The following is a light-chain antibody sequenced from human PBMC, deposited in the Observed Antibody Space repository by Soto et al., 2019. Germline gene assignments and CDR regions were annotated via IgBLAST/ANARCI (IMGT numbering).Light chain of an antibody. V-gene: IGKV1-5*03. J-gene: IGKJ1*01. CDR2: KAS. CDR3: QQYNSYSWA. Sequence: DIQMTQSPSTLSASVGDRVTITCRASQSISTWLAWYQQRAGKAPKLLIYKASNLDSGVPSRFSGSGSGTDFTLTISSLKPDDFATDYCQQYNSYSWAFGQGTKVEIK. CDR1: QSISTW.